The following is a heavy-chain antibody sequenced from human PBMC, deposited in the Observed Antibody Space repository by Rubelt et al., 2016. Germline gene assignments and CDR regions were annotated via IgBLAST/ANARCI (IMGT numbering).Heavy chain of an antibody. CDR2: IKSKTDGGTT. V-gene: IGHV3-15*01. J-gene: IGHJ4*02. Sequence: VGRIKSKTDGGTTDYAAPVKGRFTISRDDSKNTLYLQMNSLKTEDTAVYYCTTGRSDIVVVPADYWGQGTLVTVSS. D-gene: IGHD2-2*01. CDR3: TTGRSDIVVVPADY.